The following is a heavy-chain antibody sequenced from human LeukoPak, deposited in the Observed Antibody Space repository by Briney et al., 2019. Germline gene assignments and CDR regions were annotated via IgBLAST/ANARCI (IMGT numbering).Heavy chain of an antibody. D-gene: IGHD6-13*01. CDR3: GRLGIITAAGSNDY. J-gene: IGHJ4*02. V-gene: IGHV3-11*01. Sequence: GGSLRLSCAASEFIFSDYYMSWIRQAPGKGLEWVSYISYSGDTKYYADSVKGRFTVSRDNAKNSLYLQMNSLRAEDTAVYYCGRLGIITAAGSNDYWGQGTLVTVSS. CDR1: EFIFSDYY. CDR2: ISYSGDTK.